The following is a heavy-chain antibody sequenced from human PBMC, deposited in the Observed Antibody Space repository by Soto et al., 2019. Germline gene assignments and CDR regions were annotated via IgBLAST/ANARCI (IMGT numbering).Heavy chain of an antibody. CDR1: GFTFSSYG. V-gene: IGHV3-33*01. Sequence: VQLVESGGGVVQPGRSLRLSCAASGFTFSSYGMHWVRQAPGKGLEWMAVIWYDGNSKDYGDSVRGRFTGSRDNSKNTLYLQMDSLRAEDTAVYYCARDSSSGEGFDFWGQGTLVTVSS. CDR3: ARDSSSGEGFDF. CDR2: IWYDGNSK. D-gene: IGHD2-21*01. J-gene: IGHJ4*02.